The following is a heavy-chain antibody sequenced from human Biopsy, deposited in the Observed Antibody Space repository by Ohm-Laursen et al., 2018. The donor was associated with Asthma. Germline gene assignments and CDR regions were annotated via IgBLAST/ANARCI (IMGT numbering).Heavy chain of an antibody. CDR3: ARGREGSGSYFTSHWFDP. Sequence: SLRLSCAAPGFIFSRYGMHWVRQAPGKGLEWVTLIWYDGGKKYYSESVKGRFTIARDNSRNTLYLQMNSLRVEDTAVYYCARGREGSGSYFTSHWFDPWGQGTLVTVSS. CDR1: GFIFSRYG. CDR2: IWYDGGKK. J-gene: IGHJ5*02. V-gene: IGHV3-33*08. D-gene: IGHD3-10*01.